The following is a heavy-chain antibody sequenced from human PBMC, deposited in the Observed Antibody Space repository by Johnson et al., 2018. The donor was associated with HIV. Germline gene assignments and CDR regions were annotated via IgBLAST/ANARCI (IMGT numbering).Heavy chain of an antibody. Sequence: VQLVESGGGVVQPGTSLRLSCAASGFTVSTNYMSWIRQAPGKGLEWVSVIYSGDTTYYAGSVKGRFTISRDNSKNTLYLQMNSLRVDDTAIYYCARAYTYGAFDIWGQGTMVTVSS. CDR3: ARAYTYGAFDI. CDR1: GFTVSTNY. J-gene: IGHJ3*02. CDR2: IYSGDTT. V-gene: IGHV3-66*01. D-gene: IGHD5-18*01.